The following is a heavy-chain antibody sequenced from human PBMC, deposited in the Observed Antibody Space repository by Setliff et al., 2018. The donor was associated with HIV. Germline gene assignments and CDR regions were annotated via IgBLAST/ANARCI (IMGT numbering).Heavy chain of an antibody. CDR3: AKPTNGFYPRAFDA. Sequence: SLRLSCAASGFAFNTYDMNWVRQAPGQRPEWVSVVHVGGGRTDYADSVRGRFVISRDDSKNMLYLQVSGLRGDDTAMYYCAKPTNGFYPRAFDAWGPGTMVTVSS. CDR1: GFAFNTYD. J-gene: IGHJ3*01. V-gene: IGHV3-23*01. D-gene: IGHD2-2*03. CDR2: VHVGGGRT.